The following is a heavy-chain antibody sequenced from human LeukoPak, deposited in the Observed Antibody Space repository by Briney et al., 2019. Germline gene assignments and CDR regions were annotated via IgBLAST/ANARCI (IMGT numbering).Heavy chain of an antibody. V-gene: IGHV3-74*01. CDR3: AKDLDYGGNIDFDY. J-gene: IGHJ4*02. Sequence: PGGSLRLSCAASGFTFSSYWMHWVRQAPGKGLVWVSRINSDGSSTSYADSVKGRFSISRDNSKNTLYLQMNSLRAEDTAVYYCAKDLDYGGNIDFDYWGQGTLVTVSS. CDR2: INSDGSST. CDR1: GFTFSSYW. D-gene: IGHD4-23*01.